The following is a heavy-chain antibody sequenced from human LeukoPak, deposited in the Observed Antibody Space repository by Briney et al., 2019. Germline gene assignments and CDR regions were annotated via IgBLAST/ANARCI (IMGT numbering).Heavy chain of an antibody. CDR2: YEPEDGET. D-gene: IGHD2-2*02. J-gene: IGHJ3*02. V-gene: IGHV1-24*01. CDR3: ATRTVPTAIHSAFDI. CDR1: GYTLSVLP. Sequence: ASVKVSCKSSGYTLSVLPIHWMRQAPGKGLECMGGYEPEDGETFYTQEFQGRVTMTEDISTDTAYMELSSLRSDDTAMYYCATRTVPTAIHSAFDIWGQGTMVTVSP.